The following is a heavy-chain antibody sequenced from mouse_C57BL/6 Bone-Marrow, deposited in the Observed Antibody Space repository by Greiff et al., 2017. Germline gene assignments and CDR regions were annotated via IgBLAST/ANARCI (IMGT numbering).Heavy chain of an antibody. CDR3: ARGGVTVVEGNYAMDY. Sequence: QVQLQQPGAELVKPGASVKMSCKASGYTFTSYWITWVKQRPGQGLEWIGDIYPGSGSTNYNEKFKSKATLTVDTSSSTDYMQLSSLTSEDSAVYYCARGGVTVVEGNYAMDYWGQGTSVTVSA. D-gene: IGHD1-1*01. J-gene: IGHJ4*01. V-gene: IGHV1-55*01. CDR1: GYTFTSYW. CDR2: IYPGSGST.